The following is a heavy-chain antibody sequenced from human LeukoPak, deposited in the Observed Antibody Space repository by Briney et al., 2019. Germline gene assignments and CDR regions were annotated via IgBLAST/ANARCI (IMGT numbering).Heavy chain of an antibody. Sequence: PGRSLRLSCAASGFIFSNYAIHWVRQAPGSGLEWVAVVSSDASNTYYADSVKGRFTISRDNSKSTLYLQLNSLRAEDSAVYYCAGHFGAWHYFDYWGQGTLVTVSS. CDR3: AGHFGAWHYFDY. CDR2: VSSDASNT. J-gene: IGHJ4*02. D-gene: IGHD3-3*01. CDR1: GFIFSNYA. V-gene: IGHV3-30*04.